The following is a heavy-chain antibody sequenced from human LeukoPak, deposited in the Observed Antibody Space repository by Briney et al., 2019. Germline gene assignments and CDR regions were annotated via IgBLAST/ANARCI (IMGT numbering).Heavy chain of an antibody. CDR3: ARGEYYDSSLSEN. CDR1: GYTFSSYG. CDR2: ISAYNGNT. D-gene: IGHD3-22*01. J-gene: IGHJ3*01. V-gene: IGHV1-18*01. Sequence: ASVKVSCKASGYTFSSYGISWVRQAPGQGLEWMGWISAYNGNTKYAQKFQGRVTMTTETSTSTAYMELRSLRSDDTAVYYCARGEYYDSSLSENWGQGTMVTVSS.